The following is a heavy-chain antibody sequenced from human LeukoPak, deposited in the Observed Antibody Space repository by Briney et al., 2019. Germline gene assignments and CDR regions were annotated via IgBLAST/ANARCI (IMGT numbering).Heavy chain of an antibody. V-gene: IGHV5-51*01. Sequence: GEFLKISCQASGYTFNNYWIGRVRPVPGKGFEWRRIFYPGDSHILYSQSFQGEVTISADKSINTAYTQWSRLKASDTAIYYCARHGDKRPYGDSVGYWGQGTLVTVSS. J-gene: IGHJ4*02. CDR3: ARHGDKRPYGDSVGY. D-gene: IGHD4-17*01. CDR1: GYTFNNYW. CDR2: FYPGDSHI.